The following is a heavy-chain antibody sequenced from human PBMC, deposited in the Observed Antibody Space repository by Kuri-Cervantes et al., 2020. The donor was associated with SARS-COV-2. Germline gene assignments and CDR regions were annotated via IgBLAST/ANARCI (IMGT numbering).Heavy chain of an antibody. J-gene: IGHJ4*02. CDR1: GFTFSSYW. CDR3: AREDGVYDSGERAIIHFDY. D-gene: IGHD5/OR15-5a*01. Sequence: GGSLRLSCAASGFTFSSYWMSWVRQAPGKGLEWVANIKQDGSEKYYVYSVKGRFTISRDNAKNSLYLQMNSLRPEDTAVYYCAREDGVYDSGERAIIHFDYWGQGALVTVSS. CDR2: IKQDGSEK. V-gene: IGHV3-7*01.